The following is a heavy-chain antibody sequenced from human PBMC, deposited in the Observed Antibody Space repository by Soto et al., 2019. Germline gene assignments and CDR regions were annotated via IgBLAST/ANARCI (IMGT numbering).Heavy chain of an antibody. J-gene: IGHJ4*02. CDR3: ARAVGPFDY. CDR1: GFTFSTDG. V-gene: IGHV3-33*01. Sequence: QVQLVESGGGVVQPGRSLRLSCAASGFTFSTDGMHWVRQAPGKGLEWLAVIWYDGSNKYYADSVKGRFTISRDNSEDTLYLQMNSLRAEDTAVYYCARAVGPFDYWGQGTLVTVSS. CDR2: IWYDGSNK.